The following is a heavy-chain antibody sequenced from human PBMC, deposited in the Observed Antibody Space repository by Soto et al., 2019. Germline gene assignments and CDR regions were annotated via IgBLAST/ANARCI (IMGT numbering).Heavy chain of an antibody. CDR3: ARGFYDSSAYPPGY. CDR2: IWYDGSNK. Sequence: PGGSQRLSCGASGFTFRSHGMHWVRQETGKGLEWVAVIWYDGSNKYYGDSVKGRFTISRDNSMNTLYLQMNSLRAEDTAVYYCARGFYDSSAYPPGYWGQGTLVTVSS. V-gene: IGHV3-33*08. J-gene: IGHJ4*02. CDR1: GFTFRSHG. D-gene: IGHD3-22*01.